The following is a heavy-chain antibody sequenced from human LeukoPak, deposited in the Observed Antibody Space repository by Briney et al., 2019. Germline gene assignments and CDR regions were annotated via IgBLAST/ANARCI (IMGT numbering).Heavy chain of an antibody. V-gene: IGHV3-48*04. CDR1: GFSFSIYS. CDR3: ARGYYYYYMDV. J-gene: IGHJ6*03. Sequence: GGSLRLSCAASGFSFSIYSMNWVRQAPGKGLEWVSYISSSGSTIYYADSVKGRFTISRDNAKNSLYLQMNSLRAEDTALYHCARGYYYYYMDVWGKGTTVTVSS. CDR2: ISSSGSTI.